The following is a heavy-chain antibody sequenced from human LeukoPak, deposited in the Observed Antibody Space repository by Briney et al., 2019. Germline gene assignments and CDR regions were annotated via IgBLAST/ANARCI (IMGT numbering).Heavy chain of an antibody. CDR3: AKDVVTAHPWYFDY. D-gene: IGHD2-21*02. CDR1: GFTFSSYA. CDR2: ISCSGGST. V-gene: IGHV3-23*01. Sequence: PGGSLRLSCGASGFTFSSYAVSWVRQAPGKGLEWVSSISCSGGSTYYADSVKRRFTISRDNSKNTLYLQMHILSAEHTAAFFCAKDVVTAHPWYFDYWGQGTLVTVSS. J-gene: IGHJ4*02.